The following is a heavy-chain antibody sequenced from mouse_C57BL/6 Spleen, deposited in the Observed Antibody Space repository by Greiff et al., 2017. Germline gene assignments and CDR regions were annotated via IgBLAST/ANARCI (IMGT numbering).Heavy chain of an antibody. CDR3: TRKGLPNFDY. D-gene: IGHD2-4*01. Sequence: QVHVKQSGAELVRPGASVTLSCKASGYTFTDYEMHWVKQTPVHGLEWIGAIDPETGGTAYNQKFKGKAILTADKSSSTAYMELRSLTSEDSAVYYCTRKGLPNFDYWGQGTTLTVSS. CDR1: GYTFTDYE. CDR2: IDPETGGT. V-gene: IGHV1-15*01. J-gene: IGHJ2*01.